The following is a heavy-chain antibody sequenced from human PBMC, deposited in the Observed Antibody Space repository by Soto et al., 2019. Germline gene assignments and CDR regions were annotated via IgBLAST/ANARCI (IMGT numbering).Heavy chain of an antibody. CDR3: SRGSTYYGFLT. V-gene: IGHV4-30-4*01. Sequence: QVQLQESGPGLVKPSQTLSLTCTVSGDSMGSGDYYWTWIRQPPGKGLEWSGYIYYIGTTFYNPSLESRVNISIAPSKNHFSLRLTSVTAADTAVYYCSRGSTYYGFLTWGQGTLVTVSS. CDR2: IYYIGTT. J-gene: IGHJ5*02. CDR1: GDSMGSGDYY. D-gene: IGHD3-10*01.